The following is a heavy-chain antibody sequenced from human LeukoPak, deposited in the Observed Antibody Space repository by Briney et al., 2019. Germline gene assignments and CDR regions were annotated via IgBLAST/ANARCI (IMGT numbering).Heavy chain of an antibody. CDR2: IFSRSESI. Sequence: GGSLRLSCAASGFNFGAYTINWVRQAPGKGLEWVSCIFSRSESILYADSVKGRFSISRDSAKNLLYLQMGSLRVEDTAVYYCARDFFHSSESRPFDYWGQGTLVTVSS. CDR3: ARDFFHSSESRPFDY. CDR1: GFNFGAYT. V-gene: IGHV3-21*06. J-gene: IGHJ4*02. D-gene: IGHD3-22*01.